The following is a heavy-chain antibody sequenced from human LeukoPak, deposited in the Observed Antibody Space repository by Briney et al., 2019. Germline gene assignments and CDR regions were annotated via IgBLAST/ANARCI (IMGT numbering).Heavy chain of an antibody. V-gene: IGHV1-69*13. J-gene: IGHJ6*02. D-gene: IGHD3-10*01. CDR3: ARDDYYGSGSYYNVDYYYGMDV. Sequence: GASVKVSCKASGGTFSSYAISWVRPAPGQGLEWMGGIIPIFGTANYAQKFQGRVTITADESTSTAYMELSSLRSEDTAVYYCARDDYYGSGSYYNVDYYYGMDVWGQGTTVTVSS. CDR2: IIPIFGTA. CDR1: GGTFSSYA.